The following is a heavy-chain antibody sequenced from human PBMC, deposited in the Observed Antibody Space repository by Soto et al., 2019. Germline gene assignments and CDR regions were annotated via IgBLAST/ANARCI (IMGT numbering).Heavy chain of an antibody. D-gene: IGHD3-22*01. CDR1: GGSISSGGYY. J-gene: IGHJ4*02. V-gene: IGHV4-31*03. CDR2: IYYSGST. CDR3: ARVTYYYDSSGQGVGFLDY. Sequence: SETLSLTCTVSGGSISSGGYYWSWIRQHPGKGLEWIGYIYYSGSTYYNPSLKSRVTISVDTSKNQFSLKLSSVTAADTAVYYCARVTYYYDSSGQGVGFLDYWGQGTLVTVSS.